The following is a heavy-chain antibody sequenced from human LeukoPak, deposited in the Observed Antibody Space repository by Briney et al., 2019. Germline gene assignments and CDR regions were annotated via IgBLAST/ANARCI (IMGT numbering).Heavy chain of an antibody. CDR2: ISSSGSTI. CDR1: GFTFSSYE. Sequence: PGGSLRLSCAASGFTFSSYEMNWVRQAPGKGLEWVSYISSSGSTIYYADSVKGRFTISRDNAKNSLYLQMNSLRAEDTAVYYCAREVYGGIDYWGQGTLVTVSS. V-gene: IGHV3-48*03. J-gene: IGHJ4*02. CDR3: AREVYGGIDY. D-gene: IGHD4-23*01.